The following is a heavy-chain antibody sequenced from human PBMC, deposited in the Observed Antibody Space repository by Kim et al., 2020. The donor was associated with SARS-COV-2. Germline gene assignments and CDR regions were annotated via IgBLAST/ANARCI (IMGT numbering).Heavy chain of an antibody. D-gene: IGHD6-13*01. J-gene: IGHJ3*02. CDR2: IYYSGST. V-gene: IGHV4-39*01. CDR3: ARRYSSSWYGAFDI. CDR1: GGSISSSSYY. Sequence: SETLSLTCTVSGGSISSSSYYWGWIRQPPGKGLESIGSIYYSGSTYYNPSLKSRVTISVDTSKNQFSLKLSSVTAADTAVYYCARRYSSSWYGAFDIWG.